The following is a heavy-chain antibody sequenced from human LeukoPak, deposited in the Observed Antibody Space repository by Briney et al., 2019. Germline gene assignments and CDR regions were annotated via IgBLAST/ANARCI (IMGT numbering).Heavy chain of an antibody. CDR3: AKEMADAFDI. V-gene: IGHV3-48*03. J-gene: IGHJ3*02. D-gene: IGHD2-8*01. CDR2: ISSSGSTI. Sequence: GGSLRLSCAASGFTFSSYEMNWVRQAPGKGLEWVSYISSSGSTIYYADSVKGRFTISRDNSKNTLYLQMNSLRAEDTAVYYCAKEMADAFDIWGQGTMVTVSS. CDR1: GFTFSSYE.